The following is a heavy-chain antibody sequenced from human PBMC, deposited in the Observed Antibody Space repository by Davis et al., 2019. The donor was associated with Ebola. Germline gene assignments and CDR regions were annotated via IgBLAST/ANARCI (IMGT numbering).Heavy chain of an antibody. CDR2: MNPNSGNT. Sequence: ASVTVSCMASGYTFTRYVLHWVRQATGQGLAWMGWMNPNSGNTGYAQKFQGRATMTRNTSISTAYMGLSSLRSEDTAVYYCARSGRYGSGSYYNFGDWGQGTLVTVSS. CDR3: ARSGRYGSGSYYNFGD. V-gene: IGHV1-8*01. D-gene: IGHD3-10*01. CDR1: GYTFTRYV. J-gene: IGHJ4*02.